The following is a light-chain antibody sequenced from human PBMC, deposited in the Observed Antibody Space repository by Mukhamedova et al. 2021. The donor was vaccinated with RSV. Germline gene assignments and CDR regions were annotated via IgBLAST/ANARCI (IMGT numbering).Light chain of an antibody. J-gene: IGKJ2*01. CDR3: QQYASTPYT. V-gene: IGKV3-20*01. Sequence: GERVSLSCRASEKVISNYLAWYQQRPGQSPRLLIFGASNSAAGVPDRFSGSGSGTDFTLTIDRLEPEDSAAYHCQQYASTPYTFGQ. CDR2: GAS. CDR1: EKVISNY.